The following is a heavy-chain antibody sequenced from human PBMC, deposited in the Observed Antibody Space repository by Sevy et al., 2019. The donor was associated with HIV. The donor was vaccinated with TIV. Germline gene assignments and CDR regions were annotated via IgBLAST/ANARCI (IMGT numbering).Heavy chain of an antibody. Sequence: ASVKVSCKVSGGTFSSYPISWVRQAPGQGLEWMGRIIPIFGTVNYEQKFQGRVTITADGATNTAIMQLSSLRSEDTAVYYCARDHGVASNYYYNMDVWGKGTTVTVSS. CDR3: ARDHGVASNYYYNMDV. CDR2: IIPIFGTV. V-gene: IGHV1-69*13. CDR1: GGTFSSYP. D-gene: IGHD2-15*01. J-gene: IGHJ6*03.